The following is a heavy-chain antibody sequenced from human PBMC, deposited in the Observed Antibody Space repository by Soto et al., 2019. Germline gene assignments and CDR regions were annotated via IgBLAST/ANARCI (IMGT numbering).Heavy chain of an antibody. Sequence: EVQLLESGGGLVQPGGSLRLSCAASGFTFSSYAMSWVRQAPGKGLEWVSAISGSGGSTYYADSVKGRFTISRDNSKNTLYLQMNSLRAEDTAVYYCAKDLQRFNPTALYYFDYWGQGTLVTVSS. J-gene: IGHJ4*02. D-gene: IGHD2-21*02. CDR1: GFTFSSYA. CDR3: AKDLQRFNPTALYYFDY. CDR2: ISGSGGST. V-gene: IGHV3-23*01.